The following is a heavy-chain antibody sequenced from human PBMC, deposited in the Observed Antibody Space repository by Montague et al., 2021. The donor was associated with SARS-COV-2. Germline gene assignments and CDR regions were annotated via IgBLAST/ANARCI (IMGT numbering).Heavy chain of an antibody. V-gene: IGHV6-1*01. Sequence: CAISGDSVSSHSLAWSWIRQSPSTGLEWLGRTYYRSKWYSDYAPXVRRRLTVNPDASKNEFSLEFNYVTPEDRAVYYCVRYSGWFYFDFWGQGTLVTVSS. CDR1: GDSVSSHSLA. J-gene: IGHJ4*02. CDR3: VRYSGWFYFDF. CDR2: TYYRSKWYS. D-gene: IGHD6-19*01.